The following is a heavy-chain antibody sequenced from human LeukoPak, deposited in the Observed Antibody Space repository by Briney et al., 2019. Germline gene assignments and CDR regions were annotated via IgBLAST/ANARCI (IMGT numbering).Heavy chain of an antibody. CDR3: ARGGDSYVFDY. J-gene: IGHJ4*02. CDR2: ISSGSGSI. Sequence: GGSLRLSCAVSGFTFTTYSMNWVRQAPGKGLEWVSYISSGSGSIYYADSVKGRFTISRDNAKNSLFLQMNSLRAEDTAVYYCARGGDSYVFDYWGQGTLVTVSS. CDR1: GFTFTTYS. V-gene: IGHV3-48*01. D-gene: IGHD3-16*01.